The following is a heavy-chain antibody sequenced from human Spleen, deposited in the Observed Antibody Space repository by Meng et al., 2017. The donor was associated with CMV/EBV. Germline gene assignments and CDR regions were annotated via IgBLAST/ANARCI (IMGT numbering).Heavy chain of an antibody. D-gene: IGHD3-10*01. J-gene: IGHJ6*02. Sequence: GETLKISCAASGFTFSSYTMNWVRQAPGKGLEWVSCISSRRSYIDYADSVKGRFTISRDNAKNSLYLQMNSLRAEDTAVYYCARADYREDYYYGMDVWGQGTTVTVSS. CDR3: ARADYREDYYYGMDV. CDR1: GFTFSSYT. V-gene: IGHV3-21*01. CDR2: ISSRRSYI.